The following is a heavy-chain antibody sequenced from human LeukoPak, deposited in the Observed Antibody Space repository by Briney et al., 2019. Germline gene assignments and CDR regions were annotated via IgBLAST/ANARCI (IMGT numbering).Heavy chain of an antibody. D-gene: IGHD3-10*01. Sequence: PSETLSLTCTVSGGSISSSSYYWGWIRQPPGKGLEWIGEINHSGSTNYNPSLKSRVTISVDTSKNQFSLKLSSVTAADTAVYYCARGRGGRGSGSYFPFDYWGQGTLVTVSS. CDR2: INHSGST. CDR3: ARGRGGRGSGSYFPFDY. V-gene: IGHV4-39*07. J-gene: IGHJ4*02. CDR1: GGSISSSSYY.